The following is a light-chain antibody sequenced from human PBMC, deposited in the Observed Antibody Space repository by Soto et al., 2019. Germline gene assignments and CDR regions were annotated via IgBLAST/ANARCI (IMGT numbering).Light chain of an antibody. Sequence: EIVLTQSPATLSLSPGERATLSCRASQSVSSYLAWYQQKPGQAPRLLIYDASNRATGIPARFSGSGSGTDFTLTISSLEHEDFAVYYCQQRSNWPPTWTFGQWTQVEIK. J-gene: IGKJ1*01. CDR1: QSVSSY. CDR3: QQRSNWPPTWT. CDR2: DAS. V-gene: IGKV3-11*01.